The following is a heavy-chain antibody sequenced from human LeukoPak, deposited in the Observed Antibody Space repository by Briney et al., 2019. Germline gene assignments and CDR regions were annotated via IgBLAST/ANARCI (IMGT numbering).Heavy chain of an antibody. D-gene: IGHD2-2*01. CDR1: GGSIGSSTYY. Sequence: SETLSLTCTVSGGSIGSSTYYWGWIRQPPGKGLEWIVSIYYSGSTYYNPSLRSRVTISVDTSKNQFSLKLSSVTAADTAVYYCARVAYQLPSWFDPWGQGTLVTVSS. V-gene: IGHV4-39*01. CDR2: IYYSGST. J-gene: IGHJ5*02. CDR3: ARVAYQLPSWFDP.